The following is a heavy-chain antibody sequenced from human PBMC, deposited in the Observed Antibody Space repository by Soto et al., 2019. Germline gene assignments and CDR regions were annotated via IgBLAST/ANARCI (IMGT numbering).Heavy chain of an antibody. CDR3: VTEPPNTNQQPGFDY. V-gene: IGHV1-46*01. CDR1: AYTLINYY. D-gene: IGHD2-2*01. CDR2: ISGSGDST. Sequence: QVQLVQSGAEVKKPGASVKVSCKASAYTLINYYIHWVRQAPGQGLEWRGIISGSGDSTTYAQKFQGLVTVTRDTSTTTVYMELSGLRSEDTAVYYWVTEPPNTNQQPGFDYWGQGTLVTVSS. J-gene: IGHJ4*02.